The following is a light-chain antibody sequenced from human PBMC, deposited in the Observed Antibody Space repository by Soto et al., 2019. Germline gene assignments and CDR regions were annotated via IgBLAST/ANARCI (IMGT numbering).Light chain of an antibody. Sequence: EIVLTQSPATLSLSPGERAALSCRARQGVGRVLAWYQQKPGQAPRLLIYDASNRATGIPARFSGSGSVTDFTLAIDNLEPEDFAVYYCQQRGGWPLTVGGGTKVEIK. CDR1: QGVGRV. V-gene: IGKV3-11*01. J-gene: IGKJ4*01. CDR3: QQRGGWPLT. CDR2: DAS.